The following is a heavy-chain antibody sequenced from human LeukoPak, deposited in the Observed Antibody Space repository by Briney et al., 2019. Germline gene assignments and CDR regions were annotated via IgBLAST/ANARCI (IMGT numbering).Heavy chain of an antibody. CDR3: ARDNSVGDNAWWFDP. CDR1: GYTFTIYY. J-gene: IGHJ5*02. Sequence: GASVKVSFKASGYTFTIYYMHWVRQAPGQGREWMGLINPTGGSTGYAQKFQGRVTMTRDMSTSTDYMELSSLRSEDTAIYYCARDNSVGDNAWWFDPWGQGTLVTVSS. D-gene: IGHD1-26*01. CDR2: INPTGGST. V-gene: IGHV1-46*01.